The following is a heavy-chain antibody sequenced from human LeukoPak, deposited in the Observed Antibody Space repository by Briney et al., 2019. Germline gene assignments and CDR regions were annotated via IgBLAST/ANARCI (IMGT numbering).Heavy chain of an antibody. J-gene: IGHJ4*02. CDR2: ISAYNGNT. CDR1: GYTFTSYG. V-gene: IGHV1-18*04. Sequence: ASVKVSCKASGYTFTSYGISWVRQAPGQGLEWMGWISAYNGNTNYAQKLQGRVTVTADTSTSTAYMELRSLRSDDTAVYYCAREESSGWTALLGYWGQGTLVTVSS. D-gene: IGHD6-19*01. CDR3: AREESSGWTALLGY.